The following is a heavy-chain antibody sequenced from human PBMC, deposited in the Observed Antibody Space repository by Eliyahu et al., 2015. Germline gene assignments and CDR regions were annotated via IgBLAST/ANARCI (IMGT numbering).Heavy chain of an antibody. Sequence: QVQLQESGPGLVKPSETLSLTCTVXGGSISSYXWXXXRQPPGKGLEWIGXIYYSGSTNYNPSLKSRVTISVDTSKNQFSLKLSSVTAADTAVYYCARGGQLWFWPFDYWGQGTLVTVSS. CDR3: ARGGQLWFWPFDY. J-gene: IGHJ4*02. CDR1: GGSISSYX. CDR2: IYYSGST. D-gene: IGHD5-18*01. V-gene: IGHV4-59*08.